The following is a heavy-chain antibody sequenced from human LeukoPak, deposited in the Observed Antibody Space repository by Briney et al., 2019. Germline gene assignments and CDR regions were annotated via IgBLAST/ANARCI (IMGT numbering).Heavy chain of an antibody. J-gene: IGHJ1*01. Sequence: ASVKLSCTASGYTFTSYGISWVRQAPGQGLEWMGWISAYNGNTNYAQKLQGRVTMTTDTSTSTAYMELRSLRSDYTAVYYCARGGRPYYYASSGYQKAEYFQHWGQNTLGTVSS. V-gene: IGHV1-18*01. CDR2: ISAYNGNT. CDR1: GYTFTSYG. CDR3: ARGGRPYYYASSGYQKAEYFQH. D-gene: IGHD3-22*01.